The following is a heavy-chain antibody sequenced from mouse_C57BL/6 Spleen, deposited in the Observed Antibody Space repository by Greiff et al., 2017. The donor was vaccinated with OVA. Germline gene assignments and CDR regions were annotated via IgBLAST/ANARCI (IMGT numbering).Heavy chain of an antibody. CDR3: ARYGNYYGSSLYYYAMDY. Sequence: QVQLKESGAELMKPGASVKLSCKATGYTFTGYWIEWVKPRPGHGLEWIGEILPGSGSTNYNDKFKGKATFTADTASNTAYMQLSSLTTEDSAIYYCARYGNYYGSSLYYYAMDYWGQGTSVTVSS. V-gene: IGHV1-9*01. CDR1: GYTFTGYW. J-gene: IGHJ4*01. D-gene: IGHD1-1*01. CDR2: ILPGSGST.